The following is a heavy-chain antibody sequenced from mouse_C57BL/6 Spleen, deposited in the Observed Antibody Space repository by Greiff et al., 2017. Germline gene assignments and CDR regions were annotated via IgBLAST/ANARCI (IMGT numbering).Heavy chain of an antibody. Sequence: QVQLQQPGAELVMPGASVKLSCKASGYTFTSYWMHWVKQRPGQGLEWIGEIDPSDSYTNYNQKFKGKSTLTVDKSSSTAYMQLSSLTSEDSPVYYCARGLKFYGSSSGNAMDYWGQGTSVTVSS. J-gene: IGHJ4*01. CDR1: GYTFTSYW. CDR3: ARGLKFYGSSSGNAMDY. CDR2: IDPSDSYT. V-gene: IGHV1-69*01. D-gene: IGHD1-1*01.